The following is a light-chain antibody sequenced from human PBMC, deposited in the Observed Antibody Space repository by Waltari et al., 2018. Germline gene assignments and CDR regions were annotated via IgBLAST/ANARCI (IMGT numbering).Light chain of an antibody. Sequence: SSELTQPPSVSVSPGQTARIPCSGDLLPPPYTYWYQQKPGQAPLLLIYKDTERPSGIPERFSGSSSGTIATLTISGVQAEDEADYYCQSQDHTAGYSVLFGGGTKLTVL. CDR2: KDT. J-gene: IGLJ2*01. CDR1: LLPPPY. CDR3: QSQDHTAGYSVL. V-gene: IGLV3-25*03.